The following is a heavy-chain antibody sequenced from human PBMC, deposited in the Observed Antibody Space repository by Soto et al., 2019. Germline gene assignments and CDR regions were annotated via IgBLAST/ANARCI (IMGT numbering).Heavy chain of an antibody. V-gene: IGHV1-18*01. CDR1: GYTFTSYG. J-gene: IGHJ6*02. CDR3: AAMTTNYYYGMDV. D-gene: IGHD4-17*01. Sequence: QVQLVQSGAEVKKPGASVKVSCKASGYTFTSYGISWVRQAPGQGLEWMGRISAYNGNTNYAQKLQGRVTMTTDTXTSTAYMELRSLRSDDTAVYYCAAMTTNYYYGMDVWGQGTTVTVSS. CDR2: ISAYNGNT.